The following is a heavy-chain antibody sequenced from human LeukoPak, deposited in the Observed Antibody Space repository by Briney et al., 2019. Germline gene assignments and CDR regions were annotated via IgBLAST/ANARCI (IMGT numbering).Heavy chain of an antibody. V-gene: IGHV4-59*01. CDR1: GGSISSYY. D-gene: IGHD3-9*01. J-gene: IGHJ6*03. Sequence: SETLSLTCAVSGGSISSYYWSWIRQPPGKGLEWIGYIYYSGSTNYNPSLKSRVTISVDTSKNQFSLKLSSVTAADTAVYYCARVDLYYYYMDVWGKGTTVTVSS. CDR2: IYYSGST. CDR3: ARVDLYYYYMDV.